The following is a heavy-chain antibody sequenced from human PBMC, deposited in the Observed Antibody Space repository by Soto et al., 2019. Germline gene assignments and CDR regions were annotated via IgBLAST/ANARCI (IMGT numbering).Heavy chain of an antibody. V-gene: IGHV3-33*01. CDR3: ARHREVGRTSPYFDF. Sequence: QVQLVESGGGVVQPGRSLRLACAASGFSLSTFGVHWVRQAPGKGREWVAVIWRNGTNRRYGDPVGGRFTVSSDNSENTVHLKMASLRIADTAMYYCARHREVGRTSPYFDFWGQGTLVTVSS. J-gene: IGHJ4*02. CDR1: GFSLSTFG. CDR2: IWRNGTNR. D-gene: IGHD1-26*01.